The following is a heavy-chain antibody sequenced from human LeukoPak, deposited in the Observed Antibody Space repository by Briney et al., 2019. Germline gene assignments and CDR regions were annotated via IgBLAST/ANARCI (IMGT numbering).Heavy chain of an antibody. CDR3: SELGITMIGGV. Sequence: GGSLRLSSAGSGFTFSSYEMNWVRQAPGKGLEWVAYISSSGSTIYYTDSVKSRFTISRDNAKNSLYLQMNSLRAEDTAVYYCSELGITMIGGVWGKGTTVTISS. CDR1: GFTFSSYE. V-gene: IGHV3-48*03. D-gene: IGHD3-10*02. J-gene: IGHJ6*04. CDR2: ISSSGSTI.